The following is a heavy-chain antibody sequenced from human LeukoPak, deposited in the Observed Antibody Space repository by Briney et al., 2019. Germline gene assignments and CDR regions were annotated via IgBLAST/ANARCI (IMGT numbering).Heavy chain of an antibody. J-gene: IGHJ5*02. CDR3: ARGLYYDYVFDP. V-gene: IGHV1-69*04. CDR2: IIPILGIA. CDR1: GGTFSSYA. D-gene: IGHD3-16*01. Sequence: ASVKVSCKASGGTFSSYAISWVRQAPGQGLEWMGRIIPILGIANYAQKFQGRVTITADKSTSTAYMELSSLRSEDTAVYYCARGLYYDYVFDPWGQGTLVTVSS.